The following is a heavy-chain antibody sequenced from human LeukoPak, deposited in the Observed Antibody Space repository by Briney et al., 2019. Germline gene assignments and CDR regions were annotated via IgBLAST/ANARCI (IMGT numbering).Heavy chain of an antibody. CDR2: IYHSGTT. D-gene: IGHD3-10*01. V-gene: IGHV4-4*02. CDR3: ARHPNYYGSG. Sequence: SETLSLTCTVSGGSLSSSTWWNWVRQPPGKGLEWIGQIYHSGTTNYNPSLKSRVSISVDESKNQFSLNLTSVTAADTAVYFCARHPNYYGSGWGQGIQVTVSS. CDR1: GGSLSSSTW. J-gene: IGHJ4*02.